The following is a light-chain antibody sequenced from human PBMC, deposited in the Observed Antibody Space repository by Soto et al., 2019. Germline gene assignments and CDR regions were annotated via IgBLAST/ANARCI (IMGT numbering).Light chain of an antibody. CDR1: SSEVGAYDF. CDR3: SSYTSSSTRV. Sequence: QSALTHRASVSGSPGQSITISCTGTSSEVGAYDFVSWYQQPPDKAIKLMIYEVSNRPSGVSNRFSGSKSVNTGTLTISWLQAEDEADYYCSSYTSSSTRVFGTGT. CDR2: EVS. V-gene: IGLV2-14*03. J-gene: IGLJ1*01.